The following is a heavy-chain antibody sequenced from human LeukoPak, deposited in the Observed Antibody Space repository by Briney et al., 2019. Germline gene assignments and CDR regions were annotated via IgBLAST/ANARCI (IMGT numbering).Heavy chain of an antibody. V-gene: IGHV3-11*01. CDR1: GFTFSDYY. J-gene: IGHJ6*02. CDR2: ISSSGSTI. Sequence: PGGSLRLSCAASGFTFSDYYMSWIRQAPGKGLEWVSYISSSGSTIYYADSVKGRFTISRDNSRNTLYLQMNSLRAEDTAIYYCAKDDYSYYAMDVWGRGTTVTVSS. CDR3: AKDDYSYYAMDV.